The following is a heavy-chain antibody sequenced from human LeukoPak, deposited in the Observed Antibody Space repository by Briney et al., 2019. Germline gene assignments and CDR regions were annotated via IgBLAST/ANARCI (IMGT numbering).Heavy chain of an antibody. Sequence: PGGSLRLSCAASGFTFDDYGMSWVRQAPGKELEWVSGINWNGGSTGYADSVKGRFTISRDNAKNSLYLQMNSLRAEDTALYYCARDPGYSGYDFPDYWGQGTLVTVSS. J-gene: IGHJ4*02. CDR1: GFTFDDYG. CDR2: INWNGGST. V-gene: IGHV3-20*04. CDR3: ARDPGYSGYDFPDY. D-gene: IGHD5-12*01.